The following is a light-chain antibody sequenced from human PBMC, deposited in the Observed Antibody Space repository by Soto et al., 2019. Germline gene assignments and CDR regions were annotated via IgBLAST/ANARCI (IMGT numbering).Light chain of an antibody. Sequence: EIVLTQSPATLSLSPGEGATLSCRASQSVNTYLAWYQQKPGQAPRLLIYDAYNRATGVPARFSGSGSGTDFTLTITRLEPEDSALYYCQKYETSPYTFGQGTKLEIK. CDR1: QSVNTY. J-gene: IGKJ2*01. CDR2: DAY. CDR3: QKYETSPYT. V-gene: IGKV3-11*01.